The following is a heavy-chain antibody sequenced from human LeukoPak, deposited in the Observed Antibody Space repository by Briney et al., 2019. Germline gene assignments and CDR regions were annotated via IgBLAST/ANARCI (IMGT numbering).Heavy chain of an antibody. CDR1: GGSISSYY. D-gene: IGHD3-9*01. J-gene: IGHJ3*02. CDR2: IYTSGST. V-gene: IGHV4-4*07. CDR3: ASAAGYDILTGYSPDAFDI. Sequence: SETLSLTCTVSGGSISSYYWSWIRQPAGKGLEWIGRIYTSGSTNYNPSLKSRVTMSVDTSKNQFSLKLSSVTAADTAVYYCASAAGYDILTGYSPDAFDIWGQGTMVTVSS.